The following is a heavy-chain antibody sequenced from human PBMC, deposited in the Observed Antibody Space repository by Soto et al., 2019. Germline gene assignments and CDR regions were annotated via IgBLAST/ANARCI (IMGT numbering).Heavy chain of an antibody. CDR2: IYYSGYT. D-gene: IGHD3-16*01. CDR1: GGSISSSSYC. J-gene: IGHJ6*02. Sequence: SETLSLTCTVSGGSISSSSYCWGWIRQPPGKRLEWIGSIYYSGYTYYNPSLKSRVTISVDTSKNQFSLKLSSVTAADTAVYYCARHNGPLYVGYYYDMDVWGQGTTVTVSS. CDR3: ARHNGPLYVGYYYDMDV. V-gene: IGHV4-39*01.